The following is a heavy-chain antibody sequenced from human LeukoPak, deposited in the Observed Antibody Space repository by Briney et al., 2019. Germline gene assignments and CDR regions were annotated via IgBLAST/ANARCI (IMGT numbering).Heavy chain of an antibody. Sequence: SVKVSCKASGGTFSSYAISWVRQAPGQGLEWMGGIIPIFGTANYAQKFQGRVTITTDESTSTAYMELSSLRSEDTAVYYCASPSAGYSHSWSLSFDYWGQGTLVTVSS. J-gene: IGHJ4*02. CDR3: ASPSAGYSHSWSLSFDY. V-gene: IGHV1-69*05. D-gene: IGHD6-13*01. CDR2: IIPIFGTA. CDR1: GGTFSSYA.